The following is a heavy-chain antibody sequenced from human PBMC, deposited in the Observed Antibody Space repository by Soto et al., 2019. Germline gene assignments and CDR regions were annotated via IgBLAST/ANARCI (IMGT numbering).Heavy chain of an antibody. CDR1: GGTFSSYA. D-gene: IGHD6-19*01. V-gene: IGHV1-69*13. J-gene: IGHJ6*02. CDR3: ARDKGYSSGWLYYYYYYGMDV. Sequence: SVKVSCKASGGTFSSYAISWVRQASGQGLEWMGGIIPIFGTANYAQKFQGRVTITADESTSTAYTELSSLRSEDTAVYYCARDKGYSSGWLYYYYYYGMDVWGQGTTVTVSS. CDR2: IIPIFGTA.